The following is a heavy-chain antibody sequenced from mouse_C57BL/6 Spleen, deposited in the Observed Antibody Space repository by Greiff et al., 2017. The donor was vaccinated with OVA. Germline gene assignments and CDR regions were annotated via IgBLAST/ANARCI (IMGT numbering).Heavy chain of an antibody. CDR1: GYTFTSYW. Sequence: QVQLQQPGTDLVKPGASVKLSCKASGYTFTSYWMHWVKQRPGQGLEWIGNINPSNGGTNYNEKFKSKATLTVDKSSSTAYMQLSSLTSEDSAVYYCARNFITTVVAAFDYWGQGTTLTVSS. CDR3: ARNFITTVVAAFDY. J-gene: IGHJ2*01. D-gene: IGHD1-1*01. V-gene: IGHV1-53*01. CDR2: INPSNGGT.